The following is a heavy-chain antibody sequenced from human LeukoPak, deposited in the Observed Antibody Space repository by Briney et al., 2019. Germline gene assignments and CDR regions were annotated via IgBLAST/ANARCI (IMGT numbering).Heavy chain of an antibody. CDR1: AFTFSNYV. V-gene: IGHV3-23*01. J-gene: IGHJ3*02. D-gene: IGHD3-22*01. CDR2: ISGGGSGT. CDR3: AKAVGSSGYFSRDAFDI. Sequence: GGSLRLSCSASAFTFSNYVMHWVRQAPGKGLEWVAVISGGGSGTYYADSVRGRFTISRDNSKNTVYLQMNSLRADDTAIYYCAKAVGSSGYFSRDAFDIWGQGTMVTVSS.